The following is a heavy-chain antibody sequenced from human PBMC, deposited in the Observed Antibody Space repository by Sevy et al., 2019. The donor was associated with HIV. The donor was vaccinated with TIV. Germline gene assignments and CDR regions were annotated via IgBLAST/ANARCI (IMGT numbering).Heavy chain of an antibody. V-gene: IGHV4-59*08. CDR3: ARGAVVIGTAATPVLDF. CDR1: DDSVNSYY. D-gene: IGHD2-2*01. J-gene: IGHJ4*02. Sequence: SETLSLTCSVSDDSVNSYYWSWIRQPPGKGLEWIGYIYNNIGSTSYNPSLTSRVTISVDKSKNHFSLKLTSVTAADTAIYYCARGAVVIGTAATPVLDFWGLGSLVTVSS. CDR2: IYNNIGST.